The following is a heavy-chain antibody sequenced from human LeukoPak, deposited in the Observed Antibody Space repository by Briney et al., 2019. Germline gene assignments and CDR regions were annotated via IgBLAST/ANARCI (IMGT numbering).Heavy chain of an antibody. J-gene: IGHJ4*02. V-gene: IGHV3-33*01. D-gene: IGHD2-15*01. CDR3: ASTSRYCSGGSCTPFDY. CDR2: IWYDGSNK. Sequence: PGRSLRLSCAASGFTFSSYGMHWVRQAPGKGLEWVAVIWYDGSNKYYADSVKGRFTISRDNSKNTLYLQMNSLRAEDTAVYYCASTSRYCSGGSCTPFDYWGQGTLVTVSS. CDR1: GFTFSSYG.